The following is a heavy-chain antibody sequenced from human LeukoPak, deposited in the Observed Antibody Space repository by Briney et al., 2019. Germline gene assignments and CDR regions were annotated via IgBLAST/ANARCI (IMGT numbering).Heavy chain of an antibody. CDR1: GFTFSSYA. V-gene: IGHV3-23*01. D-gene: IGHD3-3*01. J-gene: IGHJ5*02. CDR2: ISGSGGST. Sequence: GGSLRLSCAASGFTFSSYAMSWVRQAPGKGLEWVSAISGSGGSTYYADSVKGRFTISRDNSKNTLYLQMNGLRAEDTAVYYCAKDQDYDFWSGYYGLYNWFDPWGQGTLVTVSS. CDR3: AKDQDYDFWSGYYGLYNWFDP.